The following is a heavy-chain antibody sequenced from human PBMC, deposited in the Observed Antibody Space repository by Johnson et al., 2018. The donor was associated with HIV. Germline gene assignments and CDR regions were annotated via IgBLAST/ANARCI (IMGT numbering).Heavy chain of an antibody. CDR1: GFTFSSYD. Sequence: VQLVESGGGLIQPGGSLRLSCAASGFTFSSYDMHWVRQATGKGLEWVSLIAWDGSSAYYADSVKGRFTIARDNSKNSLYLEMNSLRAEDTALYYCAKGYSSTWHDAFNIWGQGTMVTVSS. D-gene: IGHD6-13*01. CDR2: IAWDGSSA. V-gene: IGHV3-43D*03. J-gene: IGHJ3*02. CDR3: AKGYSSTWHDAFNI.